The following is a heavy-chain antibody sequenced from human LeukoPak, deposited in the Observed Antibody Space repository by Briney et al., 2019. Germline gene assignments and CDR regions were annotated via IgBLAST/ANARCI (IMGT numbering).Heavy chain of an antibody. J-gene: IGHJ5*02. Sequence: SETLSLTCTVSGGSISSYYWSWIRQPPGKGLEWIGYIYYSGSTNYNPSLKSRVTISVDTSKNQFSLKLSSVTAADTAVYYCARSDHAVISQFDPWGQGTLVTVSS. V-gene: IGHV4-59*01. CDR1: GGSISSYY. CDR3: ARSDHAVISQFDP. D-gene: IGHD3-16*02. CDR2: IYYSGST.